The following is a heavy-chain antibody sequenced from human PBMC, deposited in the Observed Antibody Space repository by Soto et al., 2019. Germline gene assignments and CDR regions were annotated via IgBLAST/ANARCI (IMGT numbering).Heavy chain of an antibody. J-gene: IGHJ3*02. D-gene: IGHD3-22*01. CDR2: ISYDGSNR. V-gene: IGHV3-30*18. CDR3: AKSRYYYSSSASAFDI. CDR1: GFTFSSYG. Sequence: PGGSLRLSCAASGFTFSSYGMHWVRQAPGKGLEWVAVISYDGSNRYYADSVKGRFTISRDNSKNTLYLQMNSLRAEDTAIYHCAKSRYYYSSSASAFDIWGQGTMVTVSS.